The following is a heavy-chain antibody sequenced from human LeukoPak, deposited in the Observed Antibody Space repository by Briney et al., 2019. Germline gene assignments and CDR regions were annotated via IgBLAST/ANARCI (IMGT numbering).Heavy chain of an antibody. Sequence: GGSLRLSCAASGFTFDDYAMHWVRQAPGKGLEWVSGISWNSGSMGYADSVKGRFTISRDNAKNSLYLQMNSLRAEDTALYYCAKLAEPHYDFWSGYYRFVYYYYYMDVWGKGTTVTVSS. CDR1: GFTFDDYA. CDR2: ISWNSGSM. D-gene: IGHD3-3*01. CDR3: AKLAEPHYDFWSGYYRFVYYYYYMDV. J-gene: IGHJ6*03. V-gene: IGHV3-9*01.